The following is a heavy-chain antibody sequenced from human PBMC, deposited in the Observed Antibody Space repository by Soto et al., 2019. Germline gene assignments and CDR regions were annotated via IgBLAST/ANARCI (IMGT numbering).Heavy chain of an antibody. CDR1: GGSISSYY. CDR3: ARLQLWRYYYYGMDV. D-gene: IGHD5-18*01. V-gene: IGHV4-59*08. Sequence: QVQLQESGPGLVKPSETLSLTCTVSGGSISSYYWSWIRQPPGKGLEWIGYIYYSGSTNYNPSLKGLVTISVDTSKNRCSRKLSSVTAADTAVYYCARLQLWRYYYYGMDVWGQGTTVTVSS. CDR2: IYYSGST. J-gene: IGHJ6*02.